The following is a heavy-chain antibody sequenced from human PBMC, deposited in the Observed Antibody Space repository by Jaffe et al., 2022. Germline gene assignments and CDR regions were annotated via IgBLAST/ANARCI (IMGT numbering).Heavy chain of an antibody. CDR2: IIPILGIA. V-gene: IGHV1-69*08. Sequence: QVQLVQSGAEVKKPGSSVKVSCKASGGTFSSYTISWVRQAPGQGLEWMGRIIPILGIANYAQKFQGRVTITADKSTSTAYMELSSLRSEDTAVYYCAREAPRPMTGCDAWGQGTLVTVSS. CDR3: AREAPRPMTGCDA. CDR1: GGTFSSYT. D-gene: IGHD3-9*01. J-gene: IGHJ5*02.